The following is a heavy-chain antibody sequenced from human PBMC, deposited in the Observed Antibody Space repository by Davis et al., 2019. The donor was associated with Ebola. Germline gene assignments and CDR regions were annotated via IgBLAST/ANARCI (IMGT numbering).Heavy chain of an antibody. Sequence: SVKVSCKASGGTFSSYAISWVRQAPGQGLEWMGGIIPIFGTANYAQKFQGRVTITADKSTSTAYMELRSLRSDDTAVYYCARDEALLRDQYYYYGMDVWGQGTTVTVSS. CDR1: GGTFSSYA. CDR3: ARDEALLRDQYYYYGMDV. V-gene: IGHV1-69*06. CDR2: IIPIFGTA. D-gene: IGHD2-15*01. J-gene: IGHJ6*02.